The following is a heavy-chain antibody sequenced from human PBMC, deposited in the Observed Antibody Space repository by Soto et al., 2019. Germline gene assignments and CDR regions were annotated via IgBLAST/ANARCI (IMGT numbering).Heavy chain of an antibody. CDR1: GFSFSDYY. J-gene: IGHJ4*02. CDR3: ARVTHYFDY. V-gene: IGHV3-11*01. Sequence: PWRSLRLSCAASGFSFSDYYLSWIRQAPGKGLEWVSYISSSGNTIHYADSVKGRFTISRDNAKNSLFLQMNSLRVEDTDVYYCARVTHYFDYWGQGILVTVPS. CDR2: ISSSGNTI. D-gene: IGHD2-15*01.